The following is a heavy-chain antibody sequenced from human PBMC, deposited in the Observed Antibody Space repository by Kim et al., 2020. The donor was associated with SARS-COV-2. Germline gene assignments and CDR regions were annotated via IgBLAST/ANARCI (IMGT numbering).Heavy chain of an antibody. D-gene: IGHD3-10*01. V-gene: IGHV1-3*01. CDR2: INAGNGNT. J-gene: IGHJ5*02. Sequence: ASVKVSCKASGYTFTSYAMHWVRQAPGQRLEWMGWINAGNGNTKYSQKFQGRVTITRDTSASTAYMELSSLRSEDTAMYYCARDPLTMVRGVNNWFDPWGQGTLVTVSS. CDR1: GYTFTSYA. CDR3: ARDPLTMVRGVNNWFDP.